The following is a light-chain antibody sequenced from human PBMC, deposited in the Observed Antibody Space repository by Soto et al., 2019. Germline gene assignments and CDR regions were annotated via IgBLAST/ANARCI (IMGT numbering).Light chain of an antibody. CDR3: SSYTGSSTPYV. CDR1: SSDVGGYNY. Sequence: QSALTQPASVSGSPGQSITISCTGTSSDVGGYNYVSWYQQHPGKAPQLMIYEVSNRPSGVSNRFSGSKSGNTASLTISGLQAADEADYYCSSYTGSSTPYVFGTGTKLTVL. CDR2: EVS. J-gene: IGLJ1*01. V-gene: IGLV2-14*01.